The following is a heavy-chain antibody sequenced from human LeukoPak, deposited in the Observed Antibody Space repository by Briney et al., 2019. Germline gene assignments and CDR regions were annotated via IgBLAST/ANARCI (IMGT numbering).Heavy chain of an antibody. CDR2: IYSDNT. D-gene: IGHD2/OR15-2a*01. CDR3: ARVAEEELNWFDP. Sequence: GGSLRLSCTVSGFTVSSNSMSWVRQAPGKGLEWVSFIYSDNTHYSDSVKGRFTISRDNSKNTLYLQMNSLRAEDTAVYYCARVAEEELNWFDPWGQGTLVTVSS. V-gene: IGHV3-53*01. J-gene: IGHJ5*02. CDR1: GFTVSSNS.